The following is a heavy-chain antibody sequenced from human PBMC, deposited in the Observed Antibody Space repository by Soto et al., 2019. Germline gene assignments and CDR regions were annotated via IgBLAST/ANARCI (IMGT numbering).Heavy chain of an antibody. CDR1: GYSFTIYW. V-gene: IGHV5-51*01. CDR3: XRLRYCSSTSCYTPFDI. Sequence: PGESLKISCKGSGYSFTIYWIGWVRQMPGKGLEWMGIIYPGDSDTRYSPSFQGQVTISADKSISTAYLQWSSLKASDTAMYYCXRLRYCSSTSCYTPFDIWGPGTMVTVSS. J-gene: IGHJ3*02. CDR2: IYPGDSDT. D-gene: IGHD2-2*02.